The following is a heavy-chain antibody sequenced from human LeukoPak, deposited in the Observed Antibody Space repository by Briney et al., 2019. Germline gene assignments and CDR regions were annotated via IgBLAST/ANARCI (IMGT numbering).Heavy chain of an antibody. Sequence: GGSLRLSCAASGFTFSSYSMNWVRQAPGKGLEWVSCISSSSSDIYYADSMKGRFTISRDNSKNTLYLQMNSLRAEDTAVYYCAKLRGPGYHPFSRWGQGTLVTVSS. CDR1: GFTFSSYS. D-gene: IGHD2/OR15-2a*01. J-gene: IGHJ4*02. V-gene: IGHV3-21*04. CDR3: AKLRGPGYHPFSR. CDR2: ISSSSSDI.